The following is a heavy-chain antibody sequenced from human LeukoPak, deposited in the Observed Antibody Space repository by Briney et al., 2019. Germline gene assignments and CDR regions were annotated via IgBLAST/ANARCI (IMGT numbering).Heavy chain of an antibody. D-gene: IGHD2-15*01. V-gene: IGHV3-23*01. Sequence: PGGSLRLSCAASGFTFNSYAMSWVRQAPGKGLEWVSAISASGGSTYYADSVKGRFTISRDSPKNTLYLQMNSLRAEDTAVYYCAKSEQRYCGGGRCPLSAFDIWGQGTMVTVSS. J-gene: IGHJ3*02. CDR1: GFTFNSYA. CDR3: AKSEQRYCGGGRCPLSAFDI. CDR2: ISASGGST.